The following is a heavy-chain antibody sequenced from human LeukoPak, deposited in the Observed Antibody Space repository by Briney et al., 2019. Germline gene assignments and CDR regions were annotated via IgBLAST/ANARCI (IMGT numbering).Heavy chain of an antibody. CDR3: TRGSIAYYYMDV. CDR1: GDSISSYY. CDR2: IYYSGST. J-gene: IGHJ6*03. Sequence: SETLPLTCTVSGDSISSYYWSWIREPPGKGLEWIGNIYYSGSTNYNPSLKSRVTISVDTSKNQFSLKLSSVTAADTAVYYCTRGSIAYYYMDVWGKGTTVTISS. V-gene: IGHV4-59*01. D-gene: IGHD3-22*01.